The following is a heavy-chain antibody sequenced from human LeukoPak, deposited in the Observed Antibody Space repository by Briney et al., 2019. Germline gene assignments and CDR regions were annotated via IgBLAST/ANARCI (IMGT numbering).Heavy chain of an antibody. CDR3: ARKGRAAADNDY. D-gene: IGHD6-13*01. Sequence: ASVKVSSKASGYTFTIYYMHWVRQAPGQGLEWMGIINPSGGSTSYAQKFQGRVTITRDTSPSTVYMELSSLRSEDTAVYYCARKGRAAADNDYWGEGTLVTVSS. CDR1: GYTFTIYY. V-gene: IGHV1-46*01. J-gene: IGHJ4*02. CDR2: INPSGGST.